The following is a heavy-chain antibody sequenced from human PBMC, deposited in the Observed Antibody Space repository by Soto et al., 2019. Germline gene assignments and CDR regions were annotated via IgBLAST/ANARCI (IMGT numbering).Heavy chain of an antibody. V-gene: IGHV2-26*01. CDR2: IFSNDEK. D-gene: IGHD3-10*01. J-gene: IGHJ5*02. CDR3: ARILLRFGESHNWFDP. CDR1: GFSLSNARMG. Sequence: SCPTLVNPTETLTLTCTVSGFSLSNARMGVSWIRQPPGKALEWLAHIFSNDEKSYSTSLKSRLTISKDTSKSQVALTMTNMDPVDTATYYCARILLRFGESHNWFDPWGHGTLVTVSS.